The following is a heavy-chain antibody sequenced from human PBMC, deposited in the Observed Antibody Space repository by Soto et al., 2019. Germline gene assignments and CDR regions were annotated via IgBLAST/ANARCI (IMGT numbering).Heavy chain of an antibody. Sequence: SETLSLTCTVSGASVRYYNWNWIRQPPGRGLEWIGFIHHTGSNTYSPSLRSRVTMSVDTSRNQFSLMMTSVTAADTAVYYCAKWGYPAMQAFDIWGQGTMVTVS. V-gene: IGHV4-59*02. CDR2: IHHTGSN. CDR3: AKWGYPAMQAFDI. D-gene: IGHD3-16*02. J-gene: IGHJ3*02. CDR1: GASVRYYN.